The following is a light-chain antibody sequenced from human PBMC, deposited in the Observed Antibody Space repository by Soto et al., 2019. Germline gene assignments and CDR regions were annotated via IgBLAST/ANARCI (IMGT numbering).Light chain of an antibody. J-gene: IGLJ3*02. CDR3: SSYAGNNNLV. Sequence: SALTQPPSASGSPGQSVTISCTGTSSDVGAYNYVSWYQQHPGKAPKFMIYEVSKRPSGVPDRFSGSKSGNTASLTVSGLQAEDEGDYYCSSYAGNNNLVFGGGTKLTVL. CDR2: EVS. CDR1: SSDVGAYNY. V-gene: IGLV2-8*01.